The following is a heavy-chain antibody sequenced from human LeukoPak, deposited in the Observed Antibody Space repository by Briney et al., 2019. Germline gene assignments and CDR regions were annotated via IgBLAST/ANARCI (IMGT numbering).Heavy chain of an antibody. Sequence: GGSLRLSCAASGFTFSNYWMHWVRQAPGKGPEYVSSISSDSSHIHYADSLKGRFAISRDNAKNSLYLQLNSLRADDTAVYYCVGGDGREFWGQGTLVTVSS. CDR2: ISSDSSHI. J-gene: IGHJ4*02. CDR3: VGGDGREF. CDR1: GFTFSNYW. D-gene: IGHD5-24*01. V-gene: IGHV3-21*01.